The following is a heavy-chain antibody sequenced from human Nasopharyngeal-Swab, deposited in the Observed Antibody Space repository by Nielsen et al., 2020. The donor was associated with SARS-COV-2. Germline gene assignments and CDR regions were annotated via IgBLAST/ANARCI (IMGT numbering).Heavy chain of an antibody. CDR3: ASLGYSYGLMGY. Sequence: SETLSLTCAVSGGSISSSNWWSWVRQPPGKGLEWIGEIYHSGSTYYNPSLKSRVTISVDTSKNQFSLKLSSVTAADTAVYYCASLGYSYGLMGYWGQGTLVTVSS. J-gene: IGHJ4*02. CDR2: IYHSGST. V-gene: IGHV4-4*02. CDR1: GGSISSSNW. D-gene: IGHD5-18*01.